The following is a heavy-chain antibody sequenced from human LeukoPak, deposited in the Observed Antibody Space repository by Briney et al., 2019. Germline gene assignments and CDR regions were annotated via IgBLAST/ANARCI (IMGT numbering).Heavy chain of an antibody. J-gene: IGHJ4*02. Sequence: GGSLRLSCAASGFSFSVSWMSWVRHTPGKGLEWVANIKYDGVEKYYVDSVKGRFAISRDNAKNSLFLQMNSLTAEDTAVYYCASGIGGMGGNWGQGTLVTVSS. CDR3: ASGIGGMGGN. CDR1: GFSFSVSW. D-gene: IGHD3-16*01. CDR2: IKYDGVEK. V-gene: IGHV3-7*01.